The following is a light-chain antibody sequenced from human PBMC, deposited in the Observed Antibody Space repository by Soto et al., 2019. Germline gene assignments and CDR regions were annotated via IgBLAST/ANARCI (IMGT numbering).Light chain of an antibody. J-gene: IGLJ7*01. Sequence: QSALTQPASVSGSPGQSITISCTGTSSDVGGYNYVSWYQQHPGKAPKLMIYEVINRPSGVSNRFSGSKSGNTASLTISGLQAEDEDDYSCSSSTSSSTRVFGSGTQLSV. CDR3: SSSTSSSTRV. V-gene: IGLV2-14*01. CDR1: SSDVGGYNY. CDR2: EVI.